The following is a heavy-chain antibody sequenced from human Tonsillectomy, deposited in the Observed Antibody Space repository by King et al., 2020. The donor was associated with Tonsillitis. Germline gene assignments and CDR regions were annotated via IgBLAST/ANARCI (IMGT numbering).Heavy chain of an antibody. J-gene: IGHJ4*02. V-gene: IGHV4-39*01. Sequence: LQLQESGPGLVKPSETLSLTCTVSGGSISSSSYYWGWIRQPPGKGLEWIGSIYYSGSTYYNPSLKSRVTISVDTSKNQFSLKLSSVTAADTAVYYCARRKQQLVYFDYWGQGTLVTVSS. D-gene: IGHD6-13*01. CDR2: IYYSGST. CDR3: ARRKQQLVYFDY. CDR1: GGSISSSSYY.